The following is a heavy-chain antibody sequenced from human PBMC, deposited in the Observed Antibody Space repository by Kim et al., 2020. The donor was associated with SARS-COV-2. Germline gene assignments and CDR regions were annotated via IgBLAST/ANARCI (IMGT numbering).Heavy chain of an antibody. CDR1: GGSISSYY. Sequence: SDTLSLTCTVSGGSISSYYWSWIRQPPGKGLEWIGYIYYSGSTNYNPSLKSRVTISVDTSKNQFSLKLSSVTAADTAVYYCARTGIAVAGRRVGWFDPWG. J-gene: IGHJ5*02. CDR2: IYYSGST. V-gene: IGHV4-59*08. D-gene: IGHD6-19*01. CDR3: ARTGIAVAGRRVGWFDP.